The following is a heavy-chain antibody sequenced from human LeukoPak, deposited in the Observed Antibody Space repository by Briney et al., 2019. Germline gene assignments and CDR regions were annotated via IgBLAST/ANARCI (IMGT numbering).Heavy chain of an antibody. CDR3: ARVSGYYDTSLDY. CDR1: GYTFTGYY. D-gene: IGHD3-3*01. Sequence: ASVKVSCKASGYTFTGYYIHWLRQAPGQGLEWMGWINPNSGDTNYADKFQGRVTMTRDMSISTAYMELSRLRSDDTAVYYCARVSGYYDTSLDYWGQGTLVTVSS. CDR2: INPNSGDT. V-gene: IGHV1-2*02. J-gene: IGHJ4*02.